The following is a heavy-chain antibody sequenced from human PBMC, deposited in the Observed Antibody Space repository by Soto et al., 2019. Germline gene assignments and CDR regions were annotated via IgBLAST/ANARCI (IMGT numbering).Heavy chain of an antibody. Sequence: EVQLLESGGGLVQPGGSLRLSCAASGFTFSSYAMSWVRPAPGKGLEWVSGISGRGRSTYYAASVKGRFTISRDNAKNTRYLQMNSLRAEDTAVYDCAKEAVAGTVGTLDCWGQGTLVTFSS. J-gene: IGHJ4*02. D-gene: IGHD6-19*01. CDR3: AKEAVAGTVGTLDC. V-gene: IGHV3-23*01. CDR2: ISGRGRST. CDR1: GFTFSSYA.